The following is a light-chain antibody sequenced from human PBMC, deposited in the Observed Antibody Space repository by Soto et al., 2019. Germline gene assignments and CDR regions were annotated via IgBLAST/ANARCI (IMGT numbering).Light chain of an antibody. CDR2: EGS. CDR3: CSYAGSSTYV. Sequence: QAVVTQPASVSGSPGQSITISCTGTSSDVGTYNLVSWYQQYPGKAPKLMISEGSKRPSGISDRFSGSKSGNTASLTISGLQAEDEADYYCCSYAGSSTYVFGTGTKLTVL. CDR1: SSDVGTYNL. J-gene: IGLJ1*01. V-gene: IGLV2-23*01.